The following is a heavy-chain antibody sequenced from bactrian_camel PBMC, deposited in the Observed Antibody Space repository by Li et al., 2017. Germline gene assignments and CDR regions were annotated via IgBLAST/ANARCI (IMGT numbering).Heavy chain of an antibody. D-gene: IGHD7*01. CDR2: ITASGTT. Sequence: QVQLVESGGDLVQPGGSLRLSCIASGFTFSNYAMAWVRQPPGKKLEWVSPITASGTTSYSNSVRGRFTISRDNAKNTLYLQLDSLRTEDTATYYCAKGRPRLGLVAADLDRGQGTQVTVS. CDR1: GFTFSNYA. CDR3: AKGRPRLGLVAADLD. V-gene: IGHV3S1*01. J-gene: IGHJ4*01.